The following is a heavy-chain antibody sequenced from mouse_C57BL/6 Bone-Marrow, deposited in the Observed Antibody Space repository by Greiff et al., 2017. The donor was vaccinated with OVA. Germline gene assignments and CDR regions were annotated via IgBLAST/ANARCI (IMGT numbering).Heavy chain of an antibody. D-gene: IGHD1-1*01. CDR1: GYTFTSYW. CDR3: ARCPLYYYGSSYPYFDY. J-gene: IGHJ2*01. CDR2: IYPGSGST. V-gene: IGHV1-55*01. Sequence: QVQLQQPGAELVKPGASVKMSCKASGYTFTSYWITWVKQRPGQGLEWIGDIYPGSGSTNYNEKFKSKATLTVDTSSSTSYMQLSSLTSEDSAVYYCARCPLYYYGSSYPYFDYWGQGTTLTVSS.